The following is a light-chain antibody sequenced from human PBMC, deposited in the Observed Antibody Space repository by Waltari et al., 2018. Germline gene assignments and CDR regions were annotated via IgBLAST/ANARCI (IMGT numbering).Light chain of an antibody. Sequence: QSALTQPAAVSGSPGPSLTIPCTGTSSDVGTYNLVAGYQQHPGKGPKLMIYEVTKRPSGVSNRFSGSKSGNTASLTISGRQAEDEAEYYCCSYAGSKFYVFGTGTKVTVL. CDR3: CSYAGSKFYV. J-gene: IGLJ1*01. V-gene: IGLV2-23*02. CDR1: SSDVGTYNL. CDR2: EVT.